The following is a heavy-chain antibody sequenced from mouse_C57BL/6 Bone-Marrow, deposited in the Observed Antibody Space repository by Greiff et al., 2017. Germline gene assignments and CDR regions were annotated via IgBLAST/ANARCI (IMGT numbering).Heavy chain of an antibody. Sequence: EVQLQQSGPELVKPGASVKISCKASGYTFTDYYMNWVKQSHGKSLEWIGDINPNNGGTSYNQKFKGKATLTVDKSSSTAYMELRSLTSEDSAVYYCARRDYYGSSYWYFDVWGTGTTVTVSS. D-gene: IGHD1-1*01. CDR1: GYTFTDYY. CDR3: ARRDYYGSSYWYFDV. CDR2: INPNNGGT. J-gene: IGHJ1*03. V-gene: IGHV1-26*01.